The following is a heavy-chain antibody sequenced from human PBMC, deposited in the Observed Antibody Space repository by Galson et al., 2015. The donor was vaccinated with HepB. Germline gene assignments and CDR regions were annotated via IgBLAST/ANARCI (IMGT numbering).Heavy chain of an antibody. CDR3: ARNLVGAGYDAFDI. CDR2: IKQDGSEK. J-gene: IGHJ3*02. V-gene: IGHV3-7*01. CDR1: GFTFSSYW. D-gene: IGHD1-26*01. Sequence: SLRLSCAVSGFTFSSYWMSWVGPAPGKGLEWVANIKQDGSEKYYVDSVKGRFTISRDNAKNSLYLQMNSLRAEDTAVYYCARNLVGAGYDAFDIWGQGTMVTVSS.